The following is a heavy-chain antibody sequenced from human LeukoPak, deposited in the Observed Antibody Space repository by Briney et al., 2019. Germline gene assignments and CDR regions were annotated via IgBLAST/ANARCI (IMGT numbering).Heavy chain of an antibody. Sequence: PRGSLRLSCAPSGITSSSHAMSWVRQAPGPGLEWGSLISGSGGHTYYGDSVKGRFTISRDNSTNRLYLQMNSLRPEDTAVYYCAKGGAATMRDGYNYYYYYMEVWGRGTTVTVSS. D-gene: IGHD5-24*01. CDR2: ISGSGGHT. CDR1: GITSSSHA. V-gene: IGHV3-23*01. J-gene: IGHJ6*03. CDR3: AKGGAATMRDGYNYYYYYMEV.